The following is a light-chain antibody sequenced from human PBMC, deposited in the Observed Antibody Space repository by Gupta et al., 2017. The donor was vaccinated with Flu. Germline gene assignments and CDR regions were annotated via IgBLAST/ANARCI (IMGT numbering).Light chain of an antibody. J-gene: IGKJ3*01. CDR2: WAS. CDR1: QSVLYSSNNKNY. V-gene: IGKV4-1*01. CDR3: QRVDTTPLA. Sequence: DIVMTQSPASLAVSLGERATINCTSSQSVLYSSNNKNYLAWYQQKPGQPPKLLINWASTRESGVPDRFSGSGSGTDFTLTISILQAEDVAVYYCQRVDTTPLAFGPGTKVHIK.